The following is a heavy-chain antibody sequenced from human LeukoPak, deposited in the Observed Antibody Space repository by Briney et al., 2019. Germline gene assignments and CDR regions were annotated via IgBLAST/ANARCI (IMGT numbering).Heavy chain of an antibody. CDR3: ARDRARPLFPYGSGNSYALDI. CDR1: GGSISSYY. CDR2: IYYSGST. D-gene: IGHD3-10*01. Sequence: PSETLSLTCTVSGGSISSYYWSWIRQPPGKGLEWIGYIYYSGSTNYNPSLKSRVTISVDTSKNQFSLKLSSVTAADTAVYYCARDRARPLFPYGSGNSYALDIWGQGTMVTVSS. V-gene: IGHV4-59*01. J-gene: IGHJ3*02.